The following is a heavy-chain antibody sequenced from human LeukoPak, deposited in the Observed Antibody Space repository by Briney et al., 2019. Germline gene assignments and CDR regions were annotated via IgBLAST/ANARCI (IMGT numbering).Heavy chain of an antibody. CDR2: ISSSSSHI. CDR3: ARDPTNYYDSSGYPDY. J-gene: IGHJ4*02. V-gene: IGHV3-21*01. CDR1: GFTFSSYS. Sequence: GGSLRLSCAASGFTFSSYSMNWVRQAPGKGLEWVSSISSSSSHIYYADSVKGRFTISRDNAKNALYLQMNSLRAEDTAVYYCARDPTNYYDSSGYPDYWGQGTLVTVSS. D-gene: IGHD3-22*01.